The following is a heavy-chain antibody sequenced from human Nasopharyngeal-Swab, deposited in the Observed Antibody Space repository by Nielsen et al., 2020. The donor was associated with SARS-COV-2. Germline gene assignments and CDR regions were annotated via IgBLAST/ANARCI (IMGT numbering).Heavy chain of an antibody. CDR3: ARDYYAYCGGDCYSGPNYFDY. CDR1: GFTFSSYS. CDR2: ISSSSSYI. J-gene: IGHJ4*02. Sequence: GESLKISCAASGFTFSSYSMNWVRQARGKGLEWVSSISSSSSYIYYADSVKGRFTISRDNAKNSLYLQMNSLRAEDTAVYYCARDYYAYCGGDCYSGPNYFDYWGQGTLVTVSS. V-gene: IGHV3-21*01. D-gene: IGHD2-21*02.